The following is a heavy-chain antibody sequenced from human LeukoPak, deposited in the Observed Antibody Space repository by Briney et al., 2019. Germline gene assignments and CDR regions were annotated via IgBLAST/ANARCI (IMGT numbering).Heavy chain of an antibody. V-gene: IGHV3-9*01. J-gene: IGHJ6*02. CDR2: ISWNSGSI. Sequence: PGGSLRLSCAASGFTVSSNYMNWVRQAPGKGLEWVSGISWNSGSIGYADSVKGRFTISRDNAKNSLYLQMNSLRAEDTALYYCAKEEGPPATYYYYGMDVWGQGTTVTVSS. CDR1: GFTVSSNY. CDR3: AKEEGPPATYYYYGMDV.